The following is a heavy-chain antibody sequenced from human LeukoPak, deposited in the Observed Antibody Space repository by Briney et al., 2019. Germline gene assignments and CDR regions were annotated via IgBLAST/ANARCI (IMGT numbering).Heavy chain of an antibody. CDR3: ARDASGTIIRGIRFDP. CDR2: INWNGGST. D-gene: IGHD5-12*01. J-gene: IGHJ5*02. V-gene: IGHV3-20*01. Sequence: RGSLRLSCAASGFTFDDYGMSWVRQAPGKGLEWVAGINWNGGSTGYADSVKGRVTISRANATNSLSLQMNLLSAEDTDLYQCARDASGTIIRGIRFDPWGQGTLVTVSS. CDR1: GFTFDDYG.